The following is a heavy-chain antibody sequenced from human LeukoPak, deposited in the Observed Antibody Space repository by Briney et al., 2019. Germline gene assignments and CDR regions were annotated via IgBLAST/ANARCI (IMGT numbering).Heavy chain of an antibody. CDR1: GFTFSSYN. CDR3: AKTYYYDSSGVDYYYGMDV. J-gene: IGHJ6*02. Sequence: PGGSLRLSCAASGFTFSSYNMNWVRQAPGKGLEWVSSISSSSSYIYYADSVKGRFTISRDNSKNTLYLQMNSLRAEDTAVYYCAKTYYYDSSGVDYYYGMDVWGQGTTVTVSS. CDR2: ISSSSSYI. V-gene: IGHV3-21*04. D-gene: IGHD3-22*01.